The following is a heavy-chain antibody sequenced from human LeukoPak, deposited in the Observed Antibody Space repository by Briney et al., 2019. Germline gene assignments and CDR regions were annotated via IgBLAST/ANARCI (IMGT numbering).Heavy chain of an antibody. CDR1: SGSITNYY. CDR3: ARQGELAIDY. J-gene: IGHJ4*02. CDR2: IYNTGRT. Sequence: NPSETLSLTCSVSSGSITNYYWSWIRQSPGKGLEWIGFIYNTGRTNYNPSLQSRVTMSIDTSKNQFSLKLSSVTAADTAVYYCARQGELAIDYWGQGTLVTVSS. D-gene: IGHD1-26*01. V-gene: IGHV4-59*08.